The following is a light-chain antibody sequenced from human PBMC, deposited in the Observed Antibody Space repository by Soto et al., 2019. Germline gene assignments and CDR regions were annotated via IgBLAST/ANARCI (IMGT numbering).Light chain of an antibody. J-gene: IGLJ2*01. V-gene: IGLV2-14*01. CDR1: SSDVGGYNY. CDR2: EVS. CDR3: SSYTSSSTHVV. Sequence: QSALTQPASVSGSPGQSITISCTGTSSDVGGYNYVSWYQQHPGKAPKLMIYEVSNRPSGVSNRFSGSKSGNTASLTISGLQAEDEAEYYCSSYTSSSTHVVFGVGTKVTVL.